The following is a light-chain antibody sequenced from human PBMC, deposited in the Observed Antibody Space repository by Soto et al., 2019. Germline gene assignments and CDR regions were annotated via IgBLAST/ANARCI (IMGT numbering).Light chain of an antibody. J-gene: IGLJ1*01. Sequence: QSALTQPPSVSGAPGQRVTISCTGSSSNIGAGYGVHWYQQLPGTAPKLLMFGNNNRPSGVPDRFSGSKSGTSASLAITGLQADDEADYYCQSYDRSLSGYVFGTGTKVTVL. CDR3: QSYDRSLSGYV. CDR1: SSNIGAGYG. V-gene: IGLV1-40*01. CDR2: GNN.